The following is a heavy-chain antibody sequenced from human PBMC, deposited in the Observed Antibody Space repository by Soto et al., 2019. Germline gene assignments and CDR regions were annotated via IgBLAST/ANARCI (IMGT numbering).Heavy chain of an antibody. CDR2: INPNSGGT. Sequence: ASVKVSCKASGYTFTGYYMHWVRQAPGQGLEGMGWINPNSGGTNYAQKFQGRVTMTRDTSISTAYMELSRLRSDDTAVYYCARRLVDYYYGMDVWGQGTTVTVSS. V-gene: IGHV1-2*02. J-gene: IGHJ6*02. CDR1: GYTFTGYY. D-gene: IGHD3-16*01. CDR3: ARRLVDYYYGMDV.